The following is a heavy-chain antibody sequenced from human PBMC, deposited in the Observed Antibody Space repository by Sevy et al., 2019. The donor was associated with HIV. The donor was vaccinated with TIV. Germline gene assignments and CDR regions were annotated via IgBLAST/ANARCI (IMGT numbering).Heavy chain of an antibody. J-gene: IGHJ3*02. CDR3: AKGDIVVVVAATGAAFDI. V-gene: IGHV3-23*01. CDR1: GFIFSNYA. D-gene: IGHD2-15*01. Sequence: GGSLRLSCTASGFIFSNYAMSWVRQAPGKGLEWVSGISGSGGRTCSAGSVKGRFTISRDNSKNTLYLQMNYLRADDTAVYYCAKGDIVVVVAATGAAFDIWGQRTMVTVSS. CDR2: ISGSGGRT.